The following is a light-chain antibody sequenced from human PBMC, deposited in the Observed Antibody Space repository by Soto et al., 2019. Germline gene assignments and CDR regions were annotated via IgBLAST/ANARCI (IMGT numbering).Light chain of an antibody. CDR2: AAS. J-gene: IGKJ3*01. CDR1: QSSLSY. CDR3: QQSYNTPPT. V-gene: IGKV1-39*01. Sequence: DIQMTQSPSSLSASVGDRVTITCRASQSSLSYLNWYQQKPGKAPKLLIYAASSLQSGVPSRFSASGSGTAFTLTISSLQPEDFATYYCQQSYNTPPTFGPGTKVDVK.